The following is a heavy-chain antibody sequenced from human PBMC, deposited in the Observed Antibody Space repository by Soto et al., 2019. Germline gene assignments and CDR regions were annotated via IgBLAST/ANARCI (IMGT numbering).Heavy chain of an antibody. J-gene: IGHJ4*02. Sequence: QLQLQESGPGLVKPSETLSLTCTVSGDSATIRDYYWGWIRQPPGKGLEWSGSIHYSGSTYYNPSLKSRVTIAGDTSKKQFSLKLTSVTAADAAVYYCAAHDSGGYYAEYWGQGTLGTVSA. V-gene: IGHV4-39*01. CDR2: IHYSGST. D-gene: IGHD3-22*01. CDR1: GDSATIRDYY. CDR3: AAHDSGGYYAEY.